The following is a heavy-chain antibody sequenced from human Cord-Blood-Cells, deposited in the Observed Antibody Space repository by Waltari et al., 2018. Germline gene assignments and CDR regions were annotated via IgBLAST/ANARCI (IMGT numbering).Heavy chain of an antibody. V-gene: IGHV2-5*01. J-gene: IGHJ4*02. CDR3: AHRRSYYGSGSYYNSYYYFDY. CDR1: GFSLSTSGVG. CDR2: IYWNDDK. Sequence: QITLKESGPTLVKPTQTLTLTCTFSGFSLSTSGVGVGWIRQPPGKALELLALIYWNDDKRYSPSLKSRLTITKDTSKNQVVLTMTNMDPVDTATYYCAHRRSYYGSGSYYNSYYYFDYWGQGTLVTVSS. D-gene: IGHD3-10*01.